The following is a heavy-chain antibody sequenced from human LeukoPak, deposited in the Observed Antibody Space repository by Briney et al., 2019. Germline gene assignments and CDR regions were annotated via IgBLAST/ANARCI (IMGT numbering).Heavy chain of an antibody. CDR3: AKGTNIVVIPAARDFDY. V-gene: IGHV3-23*01. CDR1: GFTFSSYA. D-gene: IGHD2-2*01. J-gene: IGHJ4*02. CDR2: ISGSGGST. Sequence: GGSLRLSCAASGFTFSSYAMSWVRRAPGKGLDWVSAISGSGGSTYYADSVKGRFTISRDNSKNTLYLQMNSLRAEDTAVYYCAKGTNIVVIPAARDFDYWGQGTLVTVSS.